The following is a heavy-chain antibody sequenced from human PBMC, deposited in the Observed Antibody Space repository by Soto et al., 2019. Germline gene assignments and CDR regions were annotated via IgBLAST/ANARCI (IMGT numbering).Heavy chain of an antibody. CDR1: VDSVSSNSAA. CDR3: ARDRGEDGISKNYGMDV. Sequence: PSQTLSLTCAISVDSVSSNSAAWNWIRQSPSRGLEWLGRTYYRSKWYNDYAVSVKSRITINPDTSKNQFSLQLNSVTPEDTAVYYCARDRGEDGISKNYGMDVWGQGTTVTVSS. J-gene: IGHJ6*02. D-gene: IGHD3-10*01. CDR2: TYYRSKWYN. V-gene: IGHV6-1*01.